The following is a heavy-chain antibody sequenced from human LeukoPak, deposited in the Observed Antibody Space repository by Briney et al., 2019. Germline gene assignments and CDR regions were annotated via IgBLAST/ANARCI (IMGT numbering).Heavy chain of an antibody. J-gene: IGHJ4*02. Sequence: SETLSLTCSVSGGSISDSYWGWTRQPAGSGLEWIGRINRNGITKYNPSLGSRVTMSVDPSKNQLSLTLRSVTAADTALYYCGKESMSVAGTVEVWGQGILVTVS. D-gene: IGHD6-19*01. CDR2: INRNGIT. CDR3: GKESMSVAGTVEV. CDR1: GGSISDSY. V-gene: IGHV4-4*07.